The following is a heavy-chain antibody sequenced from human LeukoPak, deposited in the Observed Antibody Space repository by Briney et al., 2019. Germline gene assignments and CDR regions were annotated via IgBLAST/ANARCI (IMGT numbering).Heavy chain of an antibody. CDR1: GGTFSSYA. CDR2: IIPIFGTA. J-gene: IGHJ5*02. D-gene: IGHD6-19*01. Sequence: SVKVSCKASGGTFSSYAISWVRQAPGQGLEWMGGIIPIFGTANYAQKFQGRVTITADESTSTAYMELSSLRSEDTAVYYCARDGKQWLANNWFDPWGQGTLVTVSS. CDR3: ARDGKQWLANNWFDP. V-gene: IGHV1-69*13.